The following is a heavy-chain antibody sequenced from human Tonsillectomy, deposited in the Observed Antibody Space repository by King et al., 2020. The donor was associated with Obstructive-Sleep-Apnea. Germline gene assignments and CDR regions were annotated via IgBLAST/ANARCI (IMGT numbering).Heavy chain of an antibody. CDR3: ARDYGIPVAGTWGALDY. Sequence: QLQESGPGLVEPSETLSLTCTVSGGSISSSTYYWAWIRQPPGKGLEWIGTIYYTGATYYNPSLIRPVTISVDTSRNQFSLRLSSMSAADTAVYYCARDYGIPVAGTWGALDYWGQGTLVTVSS. CDR2: IYYTGAT. CDR1: GGSISSSTYY. V-gene: IGHV4-39*07. D-gene: IGHD6-19*01. J-gene: IGHJ4*02.